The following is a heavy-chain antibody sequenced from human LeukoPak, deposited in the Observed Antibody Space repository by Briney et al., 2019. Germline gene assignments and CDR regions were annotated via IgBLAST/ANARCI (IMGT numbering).Heavy chain of an antibody. CDR2: IYHSGST. CDR1: GGSISSGGYY. J-gene: IGHJ4*02. D-gene: IGHD6-6*01. V-gene: IGHV4-30-2*01. Sequence: PSQTLSLTCTVSGGSISSGGYYWSWIRQLPGKGLEWIGYIYHSGSTYYNPSLKSRVTISVDRSKNQFSLKLSSVTAADTAVYYCARGVEAAHPVYWGQGTLVTVSS. CDR3: ARGVEAAHPVY.